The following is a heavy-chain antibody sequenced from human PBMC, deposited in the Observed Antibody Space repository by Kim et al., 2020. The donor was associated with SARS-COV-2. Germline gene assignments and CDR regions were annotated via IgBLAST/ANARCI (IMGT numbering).Heavy chain of an antibody. Sequence: GGSLRLSCAASGFTFSSYGMHWVRQAPGKGLEWVAVIWYDGSNKYYADSVKGRFTISRDNSKNTLYLQMNSLRAEDTAVYYCARDFRYGDYTGNYWGQRTLVTVSS. D-gene: IGHD4-17*01. J-gene: IGHJ4*02. CDR2: IWYDGSNK. V-gene: IGHV3-33*01. CDR1: GFTFSSYG. CDR3: ARDFRYGDYTGNY.